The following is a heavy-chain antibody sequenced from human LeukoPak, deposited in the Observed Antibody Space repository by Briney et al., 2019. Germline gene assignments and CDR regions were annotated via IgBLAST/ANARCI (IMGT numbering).Heavy chain of an antibody. Sequence: RSGGSLRLSCAASGFTFSSYGMHWVRQAPGKGLEWVAVIWYDGSNKYYADSVKGRFTISRDNAKNSLFLQMNSLRDEDTALYYCASGFSSSPYFDYWGQGTLVTVSS. V-gene: IGHV3-33*03. J-gene: IGHJ4*02. CDR2: IWYDGSNK. D-gene: IGHD6-6*01. CDR1: GFTFSSYG. CDR3: ASGFSSSPYFDY.